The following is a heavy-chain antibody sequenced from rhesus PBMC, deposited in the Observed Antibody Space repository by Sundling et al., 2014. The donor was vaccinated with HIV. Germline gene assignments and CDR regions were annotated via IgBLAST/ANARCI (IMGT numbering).Heavy chain of an antibody. V-gene: IGHV4-80*01. CDR3: ARDPNWNYGYFGLDS. J-gene: IGHJ6*01. CDR1: GGAITSYW. Sequence: QVQLQESGPGLVKPSETLALTCAVSGGAITSYWWSWIRQPPGKGLEWIGEINGNSGSTNYNPSLKSRVTISRDTSKNQFSLKLNSVTAADTAVYYCARDPNWNYGYFGLDSWGQGVVVTVSS. CDR2: INGNSGST. D-gene: IGHD1-26*01.